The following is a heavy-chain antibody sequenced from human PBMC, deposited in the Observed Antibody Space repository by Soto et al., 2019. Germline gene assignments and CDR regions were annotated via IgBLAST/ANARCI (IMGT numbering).Heavy chain of an antibody. V-gene: IGHV4-31*03. CDR1: GGSISSGGYY. J-gene: IGHJ5*02. Sequence: QVQLQESGPGLVKPSQTLSLTCTVSGGSISSGGYYWSWIRQHPGKGLEWIGYIYYSGSTYYNPSLKSRVTISVDTSKNQFSLKLSSVTAADTAVYYCARGVPYITMVRGVIITGWFDPWGQGTLVTVSS. CDR3: ARGVPYITMVRGVIITGWFDP. D-gene: IGHD3-10*01. CDR2: IYYSGST.